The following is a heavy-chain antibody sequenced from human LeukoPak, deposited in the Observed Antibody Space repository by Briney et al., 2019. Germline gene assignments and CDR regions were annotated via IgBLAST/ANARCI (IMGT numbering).Heavy chain of an antibody. CDR3: AKDSIAAAGRGGWFDP. V-gene: IGHV3-30*02. J-gene: IGHJ5*02. Sequence: PRGSLRLSCAASGFTFSSYGMHWVRQAPGKGLEWVAVIWYGGSNKYYADSVKGRFTISRDNSKNTLYLQMNSLRAEDTAVYHCAKDSIAAAGRGGWFDPWGQGTLVTVSS. CDR2: IWYGGSNK. D-gene: IGHD6-13*01. CDR1: GFTFSSYG.